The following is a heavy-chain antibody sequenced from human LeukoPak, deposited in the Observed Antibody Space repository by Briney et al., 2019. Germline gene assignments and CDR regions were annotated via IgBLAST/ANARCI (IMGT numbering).Heavy chain of an antibody. V-gene: IGHV4-59*08. J-gene: IGHJ4*02. Sequence: PSETLSLTCTVSGGSISSFYWSWIRQPPGKGLEWIGYIYYSGSTNYNPSLKRRVTISVDTSKNQFSLNLSSVTAADTAVYYCARHRLRGRVAVLYYFDYWGRGTLVTVSS. CDR1: GGSISSFY. D-gene: IGHD2-21*01. CDR2: IYYSGST. CDR3: ARHRLRGRVAVLYYFDY.